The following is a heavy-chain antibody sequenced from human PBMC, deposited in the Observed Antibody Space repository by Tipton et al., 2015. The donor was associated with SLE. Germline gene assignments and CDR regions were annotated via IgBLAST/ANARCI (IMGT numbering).Heavy chain of an antibody. V-gene: IGHV4-34*01. J-gene: IGHJ4*02. CDR2: VNHSGST. CDR3: ARCTIFGVVRGSFDS. Sequence: LSLTCAVYGGSFGDYFWTWIRQSPGKGLEWIGDVNHSGSTDYHPSLKSRATMSVDTSKNQFSLKLTSVTAADTALYYCARCTIFGVVRGSFDSWGQGTLVTVS. D-gene: IGHD3-3*01. CDR1: GGSFGDYF.